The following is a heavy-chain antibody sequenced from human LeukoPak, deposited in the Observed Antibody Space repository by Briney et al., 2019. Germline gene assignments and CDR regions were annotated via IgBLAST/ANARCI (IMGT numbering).Heavy chain of an antibody. CDR1: GYTFTSYY. CDR2: INPSGGST. V-gene: IGHV1-46*01. D-gene: IGHD3-22*01. CDR3: ARGYYDSSGYYLGSFE. J-gene: IGHJ4*02. Sequence: ASVRVSCKASGYTFTSYYMHWVRQAPGQGLEWMGIINPSGGSTSYAQKLQGRVTMTTDTSTSTAYMELRSLRSDDTAVYYCARGYYDSSGYYLGSFEWGQGTLVTVSS.